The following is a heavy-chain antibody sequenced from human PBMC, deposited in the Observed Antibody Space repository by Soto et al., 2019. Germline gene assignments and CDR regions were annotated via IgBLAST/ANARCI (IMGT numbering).Heavy chain of an antibody. D-gene: IGHD1-26*01. CDR1: GFTFSYYA. Sequence: PGGSLRLSCAASGFTFSYYAMSWVRQAPGKGLEWVSSISSGGGSPYYADSVKGRFTISRNNSKNTLFLQMNSLRAEDTAVYYCAKGDGRIVPRHFDYWGQGTLVTVSS. CDR2: ISSGGGSP. J-gene: IGHJ4*02. V-gene: IGHV3-23*01. CDR3: AKGDGRIVPRHFDY.